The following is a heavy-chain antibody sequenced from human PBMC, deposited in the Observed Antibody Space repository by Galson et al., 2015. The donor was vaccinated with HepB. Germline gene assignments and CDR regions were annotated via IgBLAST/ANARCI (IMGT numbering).Heavy chain of an antibody. V-gene: IGHV1-3*01. CDR1: GGTFSSNA. CDR2: INAGNGNT. D-gene: IGHD5-18*01. Sequence: SVKVSCKASGGTFSSNAISWVRQTPGQGLEWMGWINAGNGNTKYSQKFQGRVTITRDTSASTAYMELSSLRSEDTAVYYCARDSGYSYGYYFDYWGQGTLVTVSS. CDR3: ARDSGYSYGYYFDY. J-gene: IGHJ4*02.